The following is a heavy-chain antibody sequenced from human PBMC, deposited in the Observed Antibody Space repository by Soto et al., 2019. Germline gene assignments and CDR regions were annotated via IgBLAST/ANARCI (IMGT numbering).Heavy chain of an antibody. CDR1: GFSLANYP. CDR2: SSPRGDTI. CDR3: AKGPHTNVGWPYYFES. V-gene: IGHV3-48*02. Sequence: GGSLRLSCVASGFSLANYPMNWVRQTPGKGLEWISYSSPRGDTIYYADSVEGRFTISRDNARNSVSLHMSSLRDEDSALYYCAKGPHTNVGWPYYFESWGQGVPVTVSS. J-gene: IGHJ4*02. D-gene: IGHD6-19*01.